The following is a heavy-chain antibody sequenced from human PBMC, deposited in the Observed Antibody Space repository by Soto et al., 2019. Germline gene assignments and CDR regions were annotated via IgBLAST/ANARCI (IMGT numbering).Heavy chain of an antibody. CDR3: ARDRALNNEAVGMAH. Sequence: QVQLVQSGAEVKKPGSSVKVSCKASGGTFSSYVMTWVRQAPGQGLEWMGRIIPMFGITDYAPKFQGRVTITADKSTSTAYMELISLRSEDTAIYYCARDRALNNEAVGMAHWGQGTLVTVSS. CDR2: IIPMFGIT. D-gene: IGHD6-13*01. V-gene: IGHV1-69*04. J-gene: IGHJ4*02. CDR1: GGTFSSYV.